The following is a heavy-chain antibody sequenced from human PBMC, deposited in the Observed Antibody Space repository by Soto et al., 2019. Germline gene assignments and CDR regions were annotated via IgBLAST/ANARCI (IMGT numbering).Heavy chain of an antibody. V-gene: IGHV4-34*01. J-gene: IGHJ3*02. D-gene: IGHD6-6*01. Sequence: PSETLSLTCAVYGGSFSGYYWSWIRQPPGKGLEWIGEINHSGSTNYNPSLKSRVTISVDTSKIQFSLKLSSVTAADTAVYYCARRGGLVMRAFDIWGQGTMVTVSS. CDR3: ARRGGLVMRAFDI. CDR2: INHSGST. CDR1: GGSFSGYY.